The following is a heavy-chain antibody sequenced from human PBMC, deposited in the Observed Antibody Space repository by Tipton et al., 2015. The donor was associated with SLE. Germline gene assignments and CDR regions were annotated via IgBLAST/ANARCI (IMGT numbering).Heavy chain of an antibody. CDR1: GGSISSHY. CDR3: ARYSGSYSSFDY. Sequence: TLSLTCTVSGGSISSHYWSWIRQPPGKGLEWIGYIYYSGSTYYNPSLKSRVTISVDTSKNQFSLKLSSVTAADTAVYYCARYSGSYSSFDYWGQGTLVTVSS. CDR2: IYYSGST. V-gene: IGHV4-59*08. D-gene: IGHD1-26*01. J-gene: IGHJ4*02.